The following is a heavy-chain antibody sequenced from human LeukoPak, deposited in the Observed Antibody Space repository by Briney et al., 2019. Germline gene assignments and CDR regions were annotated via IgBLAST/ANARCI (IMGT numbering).Heavy chain of an antibody. CDR3: AKRPSDYGDYVSYFDY. J-gene: IGHJ4*02. Sequence: PGGSLRLSCAASGFSFISYGMPWVRQAPGKGLEWVGVISDDGRSKDYADSVKGRFTISRDNSKDTLYLQMNSLRAEDTAVYYCAKRPSDYGDYVSYFDYWGRGTLVTVSS. CDR2: ISDDGRSK. V-gene: IGHV3-30*18. CDR1: GFSFISYG. D-gene: IGHD4-17*01.